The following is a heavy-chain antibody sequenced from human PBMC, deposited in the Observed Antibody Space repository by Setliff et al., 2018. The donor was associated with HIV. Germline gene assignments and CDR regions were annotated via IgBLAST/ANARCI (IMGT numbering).Heavy chain of an antibody. V-gene: IGHV1-2*02. CDR2: ISPHNGDR. Sequence: ASVKVSCKASGYTFTDYFIHWVRQAPGQGLEWMGWISPHNGDRKIPQRFRGRVTMTEDTSTDTAYMELSSLTSEDTAMYYCATIRAYYYDSSGQEYFQHWGHGSLVTVSS. J-gene: IGHJ1*01. CDR3: ATIRAYYYDSSGQEYFQH. D-gene: IGHD3-22*01. CDR1: GYTFTDYF.